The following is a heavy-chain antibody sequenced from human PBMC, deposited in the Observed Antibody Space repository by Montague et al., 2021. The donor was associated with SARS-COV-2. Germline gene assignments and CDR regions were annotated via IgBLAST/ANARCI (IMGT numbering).Heavy chain of an antibody. CDR2: ISYDGSNK. J-gene: IGHJ4*02. CDR1: GFTFSRYA. Sequence: SLRLSCAASGFTFSRYAMHWVRQAPGKGLEWVAVISYDGSNKYYADSVKGRFTISRDNSKNTLYLQMNSLRAEDTAVYYCANYGSGSSQDYWGQGTLVTVSS. V-gene: IGHV3-30*04. D-gene: IGHD3-10*01. CDR3: ANYGSGSSQDY.